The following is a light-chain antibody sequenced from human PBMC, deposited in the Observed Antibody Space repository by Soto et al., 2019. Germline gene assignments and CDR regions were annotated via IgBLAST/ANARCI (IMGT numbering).Light chain of an antibody. CDR1: QGTSNY. J-gene: IGKJ4*01. CDR2: AAS. V-gene: IGKV1-27*01. Sequence: DIQMTQSPSSLSASAGDRVNITCRASQGTSNYVAWYQQKPGKVPKLLSYAASTYQSGVPSPFSGSGSGPDFTLTISSLQPADVAAYYCQNYNSAPLTFGGGTKVEIK. CDR3: QNYNSAPLT.